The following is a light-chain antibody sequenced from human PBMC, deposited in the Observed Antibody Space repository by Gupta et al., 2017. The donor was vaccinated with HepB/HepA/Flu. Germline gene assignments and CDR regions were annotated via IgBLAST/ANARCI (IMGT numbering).Light chain of an antibody. CDR1: QRVSNY. Sequence: IVCTLPPATLSLSRGERATLTCRASQRVSNYLAWYQQKPGQAPSLLIQDASNRPAGIPARFSGSGSGTYFTLISSSLEPEDFAVYYWQQGSNWPGTFGQGTKLEIK. CDR3: QQGSNWPGT. CDR2: DAS. J-gene: IGKJ2*01. V-gene: IGKV3-11*01.